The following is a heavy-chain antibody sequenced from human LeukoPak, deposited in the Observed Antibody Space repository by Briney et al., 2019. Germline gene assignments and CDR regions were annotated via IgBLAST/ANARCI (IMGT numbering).Heavy chain of an antibody. CDR3: ARGIGSSWYISYYYYMDV. CDR1: RYTFTSYD. Sequence: ASVKVSCKASRYTFTSYDIDWVRQATGQGLEWMGWKNPNSGNTGYAQKFQGRVTMTRNTSISTAYMELSSLRSEDTAVYYCARGIGSSWYISYYYYMDVWGKGTTVTISS. D-gene: IGHD6-13*01. V-gene: IGHV1-8*01. J-gene: IGHJ6*03. CDR2: KNPNSGNT.